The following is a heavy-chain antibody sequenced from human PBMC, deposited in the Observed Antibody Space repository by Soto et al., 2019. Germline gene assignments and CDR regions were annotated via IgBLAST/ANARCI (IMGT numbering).Heavy chain of an antibody. D-gene: IGHD2-2*02. CDR3: AGEVALVVPAAIGRHDAFDI. V-gene: IGHV1-69*01. Sequence: QVQLVQSGAEVKKPGSSVKVSCKASGGTFSSYAISWVRQAPGQGLEWMGGIIPIFGTANYAQKFQGRVTITADESTSTAYMGLSSLRSEDTAVYYCAGEVALVVPAAIGRHDAFDIWGQGTMVTVSS. CDR2: IIPIFGTA. J-gene: IGHJ3*02. CDR1: GGTFSSYA.